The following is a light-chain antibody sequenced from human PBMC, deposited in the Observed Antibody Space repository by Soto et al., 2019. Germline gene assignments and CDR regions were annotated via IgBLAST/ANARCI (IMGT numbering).Light chain of an antibody. V-gene: IGKV3-11*01. CDR2: RVS. J-gene: IGKJ4*01. CDR3: QQRSDWPLT. Sequence: EVVMTQSPAALSVSPVARATLSGMASQTVDNNLAWYQQRPGQAPRLLIYRVSTRATGIPARFSGSGSGTDFTLAISSLEPEDFALYYCQQRSDWPLTFGGGTKVEIK. CDR1: QTVDNN.